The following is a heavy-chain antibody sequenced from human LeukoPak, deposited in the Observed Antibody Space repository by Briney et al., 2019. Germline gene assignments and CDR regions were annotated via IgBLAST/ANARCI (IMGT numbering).Heavy chain of an antibody. CDR3: ARAPPMDAFDI. Sequence: SETLSLTCTVSDGSIRSGGYYWSWIRQPPGKGLEWIGYIYHSGSTYYNPSLKSRVTISVDRSKNQFSLKLSSVTTADTAVYYCARAPPMDAFDIWGQGTMVTVSS. J-gene: IGHJ3*02. CDR2: IYHSGST. CDR1: DGSIRSGGYY. V-gene: IGHV4-30-2*01.